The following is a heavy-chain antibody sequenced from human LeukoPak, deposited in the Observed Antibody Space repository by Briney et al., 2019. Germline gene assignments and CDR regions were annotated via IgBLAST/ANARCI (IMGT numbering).Heavy chain of an antibody. CDR1: GLTFSSYW. CDR3: TRTRTAFDF. Sequence: PGGSLRLSCAASGLTFSSYWMSWVRQAPGKGLECVANIKQDGSEKYYVDSVKGRFTISRDNAKNSLYLQINSLRAEDTAVYYCTRTRTAFDFWGQGTMVTVSS. CDR2: IKQDGSEK. V-gene: IGHV3-7*03. J-gene: IGHJ3*01.